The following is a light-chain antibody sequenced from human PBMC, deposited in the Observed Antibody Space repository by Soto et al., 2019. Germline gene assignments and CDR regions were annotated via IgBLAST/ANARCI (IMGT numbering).Light chain of an antibody. CDR3: QQYNSDSRT. CDR2: KAS. Sequence: DIQMTQSPSTLSTSVGDRVTITCGASQSVSAWLAWYQQKPGKAPKLLIYKASSLASGVPSRFSGSGSGTEFTLTISSLQPDDFATYYCQQYNSDSRTFGQGTKVEIK. CDR1: QSVSAW. J-gene: IGKJ1*01. V-gene: IGKV1-5*03.